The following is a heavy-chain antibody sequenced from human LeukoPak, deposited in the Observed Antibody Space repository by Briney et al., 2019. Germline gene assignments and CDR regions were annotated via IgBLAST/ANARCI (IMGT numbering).Heavy chain of an antibody. CDR2: ISYDGSNK. J-gene: IGHJ4*02. CDR3: AKDPRRYSRTGGYFDY. CDR1: GFTFSNYG. V-gene: IGHV3-30*18. D-gene: IGHD6-13*01. Sequence: GGSLRLSCAASGFTFSNYGMHWVRQAPGKGLEWVSFISYDGSNKYYADSVKGRFTISRDNSKNTLYPQMISLRTEDTAVYYCAKDPRRYSRTGGYFDYWGQGTLVTVSS.